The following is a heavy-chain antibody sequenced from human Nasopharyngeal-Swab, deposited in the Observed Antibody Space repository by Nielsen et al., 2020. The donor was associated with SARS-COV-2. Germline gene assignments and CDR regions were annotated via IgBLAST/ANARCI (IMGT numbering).Heavy chain of an antibody. Sequence: SETLSLTCTVSGGSVSSGSYYWSWIRQPPGKGLEWIGYIYYSGSTNYNPSLKSRVTISVDTSKNQFSLKLSSVTAADTAVYYCAREVVYGGFDPWGQGTLVTVSS. D-gene: IGHD5/OR15-5a*01. V-gene: IGHV4-61*01. J-gene: IGHJ5*02. CDR3: AREVVYGGFDP. CDR2: IYYSGST. CDR1: GGSVSSGSYY.